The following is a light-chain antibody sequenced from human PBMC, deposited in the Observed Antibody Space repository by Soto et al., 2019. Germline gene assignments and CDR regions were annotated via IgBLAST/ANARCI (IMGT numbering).Light chain of an antibody. CDR2: GAS. CDR3: QQYGSSPPYT. V-gene: IGKV3-20*01. CDR1: QSVTGSY. J-gene: IGKJ2*01. Sequence: EIVLTQSPGTLSLSPGERATLSCRASQSVTGSYLAWYQQKPGQAPILLIYGASSRATGIPDRFSGSGSGTDFTLTINRLEPEDFAVYYCQQYGSSPPYTFGQGTKLEI.